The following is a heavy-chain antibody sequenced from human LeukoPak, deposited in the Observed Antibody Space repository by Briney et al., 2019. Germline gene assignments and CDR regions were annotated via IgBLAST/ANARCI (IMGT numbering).Heavy chain of an antibody. Sequence: SETLSLTCTVSGYSITSGYYWGWVRQPPGKGLEWLASIYHSGSTFYNPSLQSRVTISVDTSRNQFSLRLRSVTAADTAVYYCARDQDYYGSGSYGPDHWGQGTLVIVSS. CDR1: GYSITSGYY. CDR2: IYHSGST. J-gene: IGHJ4*02. D-gene: IGHD3-10*01. V-gene: IGHV4-38-2*02. CDR3: ARDQDYYGSGSYGPDH.